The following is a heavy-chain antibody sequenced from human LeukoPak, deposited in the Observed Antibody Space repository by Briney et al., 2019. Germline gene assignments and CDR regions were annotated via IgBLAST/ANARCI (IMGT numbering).Heavy chain of an antibody. CDR3: ARDPVGGRPDL. CDR2: IKSDGSTT. J-gene: IGHJ4*02. V-gene: IGHV3-74*01. CDR1: GFTFSTYW. D-gene: IGHD1-26*01. Sequence: PGESLRLSCAASGFTFSTYWMHWVRQAPGKGLVWVSRIKSDGSTTNYGDSVKDRFTISRDNAKNTLYLQMNSLGADDTAVYYCARDPVGGRPDLWGQGTLVTVSS.